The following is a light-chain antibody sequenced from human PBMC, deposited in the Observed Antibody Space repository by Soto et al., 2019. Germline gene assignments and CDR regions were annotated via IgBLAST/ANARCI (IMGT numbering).Light chain of an antibody. J-gene: IGLJ2*01. CDR3: SSYTSSSTVV. CDR2: VVS. Sequence: QSVLTQPPSVSGSPGQSVTISCTGTSSDVGSYNRVSWYQQPPGTAPKLMIYVVSNRPSGVPDRFSGSKSGNTASLTISGLQAEDEADYYCSSYTSSSTVVFGGGTKLTVL. CDR1: SSDVGSYNR. V-gene: IGLV2-18*02.